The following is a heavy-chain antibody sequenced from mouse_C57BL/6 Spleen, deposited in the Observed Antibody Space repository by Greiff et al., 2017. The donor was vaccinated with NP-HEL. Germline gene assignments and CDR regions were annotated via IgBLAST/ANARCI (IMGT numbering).Heavy chain of an antibody. CDR2: IDPSDSYT. V-gene: IGHV1-69*01. Sequence: QVQLQQPGAELVMPGASVKLSCKASGYTFTSYWMHWVKQRPGQGLEWIGEIDPSDSYTNYNQKFKGKSTLTVDKSSSTAYMQLSSLTSEDSAVYYCARRGLDWGQGTLVTVSA. D-gene: IGHD3-3*01. CDR3: ARRGLD. CDR1: GYTFTSYW. J-gene: IGHJ3*01.